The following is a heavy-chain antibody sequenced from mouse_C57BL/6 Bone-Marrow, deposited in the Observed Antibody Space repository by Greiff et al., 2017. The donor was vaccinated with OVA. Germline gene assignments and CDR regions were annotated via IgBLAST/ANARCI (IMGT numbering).Heavy chain of an antibody. Sequence: QVQLQQSGPELVKPGASVKISCKASGYAFSSSWMNWVKQRPGKGLEWIGRIYPGDGDTNYNGKFKGKATLTADKSSSTAYMQLSSLTSEDSAVYFCAREGVTTVVATRYYFDYWGQGTTLTVSS. J-gene: IGHJ2*01. CDR1: GYAFSSSW. CDR3: AREGVTTVVATRYYFDY. D-gene: IGHD1-1*01. V-gene: IGHV1-82*01. CDR2: IYPGDGDT.